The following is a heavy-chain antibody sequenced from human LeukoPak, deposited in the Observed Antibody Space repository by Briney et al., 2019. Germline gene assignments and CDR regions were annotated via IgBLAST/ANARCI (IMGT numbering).Heavy chain of an antibody. D-gene: IGHD3-10*01. CDR3: ARFTVTMVRGVILGFDP. Sequence: PSETLSLTCAVYGGSFSGYYWSWIRQPPGKGLEWIGEINHSGSTNYNPSLKSRVTISVDTSKNQFSLKLSSVTAADTAVYYCARFTVTMVRGVILGFDPWGQGTLVTVSS. V-gene: IGHV4-34*01. CDR2: INHSGST. J-gene: IGHJ5*02. CDR1: GGSFSGYY.